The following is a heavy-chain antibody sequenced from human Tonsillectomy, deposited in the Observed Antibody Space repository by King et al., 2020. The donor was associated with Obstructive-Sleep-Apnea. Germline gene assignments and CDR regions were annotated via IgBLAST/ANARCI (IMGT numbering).Heavy chain of an antibody. V-gene: IGHV1-69*10. Sequence: VQLVQSGAEVKKPGSSVKVSCKASGGTFSSYAISWVRQAPGQGVELMGGIIPILGIANYAQKFPGGVTITADKSTSTAYMELSSLRSEDTAVYYCASGLPYAIVVVTAIVYFQHWGQGTLVTVSS. D-gene: IGHD2-21*02. CDR1: GGTFSSYA. J-gene: IGHJ1*01. CDR3: ASGLPYAIVVVTAIVYFQH. CDR2: IIPILGIA.